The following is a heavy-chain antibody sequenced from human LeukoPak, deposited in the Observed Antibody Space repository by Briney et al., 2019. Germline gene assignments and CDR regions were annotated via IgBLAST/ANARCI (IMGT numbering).Heavy chain of an antibody. CDR2: IRYDGSNK. CDR3: AKDQDIAIVFDY. V-gene: IGHV3-30*02. CDR1: GFTFSSYG. J-gene: IGHJ4*02. D-gene: IGHD5-18*01. Sequence: GGSLRLSCAASGFTFSSYGMHWVRQAPGKGLEWVAFIRYDGSNKYYADSVKGRFTISRDNSKNTLYLQMNSLRAEDTAVYYCAKDQDIAIVFDYWGQGTLVTVSP.